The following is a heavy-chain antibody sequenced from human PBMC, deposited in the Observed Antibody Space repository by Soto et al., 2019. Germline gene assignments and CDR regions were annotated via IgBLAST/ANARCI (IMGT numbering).Heavy chain of an antibody. V-gene: IGHV4-39*01. Sequence: KTSETLSLTCTVSGGSISSSSYYWGWIRQPPGKGLEWIGSIYYSGSTYYNPSLKSRVTISVDTSKNQFSLKLSSVTAADTAVYYCARHGLAHSSGWYGDYWGQGTLVTVSS. CDR2: IYYSGST. J-gene: IGHJ4*02. CDR1: GGSISSSSYY. D-gene: IGHD6-19*01. CDR3: ARHGLAHSSGWYGDY.